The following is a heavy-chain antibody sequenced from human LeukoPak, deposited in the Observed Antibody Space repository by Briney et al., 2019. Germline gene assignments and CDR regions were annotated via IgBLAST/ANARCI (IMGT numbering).Heavy chain of an antibody. J-gene: IGHJ3*02. V-gene: IGHV4-30-4*01. CDR2: IYYSGST. CDR3: ARDRPNWNDERAFDI. CDR1: GGSISSGDYY. D-gene: IGHD1-1*01. Sequence: SETLSLTCTVSGGSISSGDYYWSWIRQPPEKGLEWIGYIYYSGSTYYNPSLKSRVTISVDTSKNQFSLKLSSVTAADTAVYYCARDRPNWNDERAFDIWGQGTMVTVSS.